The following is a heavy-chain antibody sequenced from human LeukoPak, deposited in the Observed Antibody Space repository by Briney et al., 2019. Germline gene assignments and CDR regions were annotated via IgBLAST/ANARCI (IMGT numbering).Heavy chain of an antibody. J-gene: IGHJ6*02. D-gene: IGHD2-21*02. CDR3: ASDLTYCGGDCQYYYYYGMDV. CDR2: ISYDGSNK. CDR1: GFTFSSYG. V-gene: IGHV3-30*03. Sequence: GGSLRLSCAASGFTFSSYGMHWVRQAPGKGLEWVAVISYDGSNKYYADSVKGRFTISRDNSKNTPYLQMNSLRAEDTAVYYCASDLTYCGGDCQYYYYYGMDVWGQGTTVTVSS.